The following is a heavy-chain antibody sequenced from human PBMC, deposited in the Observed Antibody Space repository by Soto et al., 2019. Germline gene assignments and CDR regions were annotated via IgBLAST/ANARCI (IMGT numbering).Heavy chain of an antibody. Sequence: QVQLVQSGAEVKKPGSSVKVSCEASGGTFSSYSINWVRQAPGQGLEWMGRIIPFLDITTYAQKFQDRVTITADKSTRTGYLELSSLRSEDTSVYYCARENVGGSYFDYYYGMDAWGQGTTVIVSS. CDR1: GGTFSSYS. D-gene: IGHD1-26*01. J-gene: IGHJ6*02. V-gene: IGHV1-69*08. CDR3: ARENVGGSYFDYYYGMDA. CDR2: IIPFLDIT.